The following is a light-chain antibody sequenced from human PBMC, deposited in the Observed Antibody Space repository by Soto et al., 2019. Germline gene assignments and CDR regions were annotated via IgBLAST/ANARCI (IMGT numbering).Light chain of an antibody. V-gene: IGKV3-15*01. CDR3: QQYSNWPPIT. CDR1: QTINNN. CDR2: GAS. Sequence: ETVMTQSPVTLSVSPGEGATLSCRASQTINNNLAWYQQKPGQAPRLLIYGASRRATGVPARFSGSGSGTEFTLTISSLQSEDFAVYYCQQYSNWPPITFGQGTRLEIK. J-gene: IGKJ5*01.